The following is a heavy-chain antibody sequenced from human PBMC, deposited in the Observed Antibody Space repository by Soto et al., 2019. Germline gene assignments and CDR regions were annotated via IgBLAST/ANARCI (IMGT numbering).Heavy chain of an antibody. CDR1: GGSISNYY. V-gene: IGHV4-59*01. Sequence: SETLSLTCTVSGGSISNYYWSWIRQSPGKGLEWIGYIYDTGNTISNPSLQSRATISMDTAKNQLSLKLSSVTAADTAVYYCARARIPMVREVIKYNMDVWRQVPTVTVSS. CDR2: IYDTGNT. D-gene: IGHD3-10*01. CDR3: ARARIPMVREVIKYNMDV. J-gene: IGHJ6*02.